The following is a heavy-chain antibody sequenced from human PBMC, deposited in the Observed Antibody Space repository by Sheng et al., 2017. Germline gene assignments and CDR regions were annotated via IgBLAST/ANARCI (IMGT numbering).Heavy chain of an antibody. D-gene: IGHD4-4*01. V-gene: IGHV3-30*02. Sequence: QVQLVESGGGVVQPGGSLRLSCAASGFTFSSYGMHWVRQAPGKGLEWVAFIRYDGSNKYYADSVKGRFTISRDNSKNTLYLQMNSLRAEDTAVYYCAKDQTTRTVMDYWGQGTLVTVSS. J-gene: IGHJ4*02. CDR3: AKDQTTRTVMDY. CDR1: GFTFSSYG. CDR2: IRYDGSNK.